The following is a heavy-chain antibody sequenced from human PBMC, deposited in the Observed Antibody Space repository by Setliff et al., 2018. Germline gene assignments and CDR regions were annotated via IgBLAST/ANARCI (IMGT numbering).Heavy chain of an antibody. Sequence: ASVKVSCKASGYTFTSYYMYWLRQAPGQGPEWMGIINIGGGSASYAQKFQDRVTMTRDTSTNTVYMEVSSLTSDDSAVYYCARGGLAAANKKGVFDHWGQGTLVTVSS. J-gene: IGHJ4*02. CDR3: ARGGLAAANKKGVFDH. CDR1: GYTFTSYY. CDR2: INIGGGSA. V-gene: IGHV1-46*01. D-gene: IGHD6-13*01.